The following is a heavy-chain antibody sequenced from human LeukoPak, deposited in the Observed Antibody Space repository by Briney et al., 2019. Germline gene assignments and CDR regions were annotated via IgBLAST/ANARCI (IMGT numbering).Heavy chain of an antibody. CDR3: ARAQKSHHSSSWYAGPRWFDP. Sequence: SSETLSLTCAVYGGSFSGYYWSWIRQPPGKGLEWIGEINHSGSTNYNPSLKSRVTISVDTSKNQFSLKLSSVTAADTAVYYCARAQKSHHSSSWYAGPRWFDPWGQGTLVTVSS. CDR2: INHSGST. D-gene: IGHD6-13*01. V-gene: IGHV4-34*01. J-gene: IGHJ5*02. CDR1: GGSFSGYY.